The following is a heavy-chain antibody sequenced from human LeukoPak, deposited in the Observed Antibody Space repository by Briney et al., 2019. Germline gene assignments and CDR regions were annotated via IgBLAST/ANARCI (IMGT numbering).Heavy chain of an antibody. Sequence: PGGSLRLSCAASGFTFSSYAMSWVRQAPGKGLEWVSAISGSGGSTYYADSVKGRFTISRDNSKNTLYLQMNSLRAEDTAVYYCANSPMFDFWSRPPPYYFDYWGQGTLVTVSS. CDR2: ISGSGGST. D-gene: IGHD3-3*01. J-gene: IGHJ4*02. CDR3: ANSPMFDFWSRPPPYYFDY. V-gene: IGHV3-23*01. CDR1: GFTFSSYA.